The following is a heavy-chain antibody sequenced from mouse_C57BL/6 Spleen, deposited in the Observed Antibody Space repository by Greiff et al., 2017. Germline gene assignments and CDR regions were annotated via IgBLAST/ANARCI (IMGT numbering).Heavy chain of an antibody. J-gene: IGHJ3*01. CDR1: GFTFTDYY. V-gene: IGHV7-3*01. CDR2: IRNKANSYTT. Sequence: VQLKESGGGLVQPGGSLSLSCAASGFTFTDYYMSWVRQPPGKALEWLGFIRNKANSYTTEYSASVKGRFTISRDNSQSILYLQMNALRAEDSATYYCARSTYDWFAYWGQGTLVTVSA. D-gene: IGHD2-12*01. CDR3: ARSTYDWFAY.